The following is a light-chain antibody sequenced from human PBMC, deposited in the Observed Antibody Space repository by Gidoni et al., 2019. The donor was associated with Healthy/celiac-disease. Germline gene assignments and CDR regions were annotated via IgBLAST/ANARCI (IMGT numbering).Light chain of an antibody. CDR1: QDIRHY. CDR3: QQYDNLPIT. J-gene: IGKJ5*01. Sequence: IQMTQSPSSLSASVGDRVPITCRTSQDIRHYLNWYQQNPGKAHKLLIYYASNLETGVPSRFSGSGSGTDFTFTMSSLQSEDIATYYCQQYDNLPITFGQGTQLEIK. V-gene: IGKV1-33*01. CDR2: YAS.